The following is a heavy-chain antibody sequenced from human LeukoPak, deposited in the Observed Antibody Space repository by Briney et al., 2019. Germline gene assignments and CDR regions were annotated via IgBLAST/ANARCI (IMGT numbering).Heavy chain of an antibody. CDR2: IHYGGST. CDR3: ARLHPSQSGFSDY. J-gene: IGHJ4*02. CDR1: GGSISGYY. V-gene: IGHV4-59*08. D-gene: IGHD5-12*01. Sequence: SETLSLTCTVSGGSISGYYWTWIRQPPGKGLEWIGYIHYGGSTKYNPSLKSRITISVDTSKNQVSLRLSSVTAADTAMYYYARLHPSQSGFSDYWGQGTLVTVSS.